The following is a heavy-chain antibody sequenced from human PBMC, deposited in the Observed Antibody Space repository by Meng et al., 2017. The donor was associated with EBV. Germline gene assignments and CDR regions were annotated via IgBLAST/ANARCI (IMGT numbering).Heavy chain of an antibody. V-gene: IGHV3-23*04. D-gene: IGHD1-26*01. CDR3: AKDRPSVGEVDY. CDR2: ISGSGGST. J-gene: IGHJ4*02. Sequence: EVQLVESXXXXVXXGGSLRRSCAASGLTFSSYAMSWVRQAPGKGLEWVSAISGSGGSTYYADSVKGRFTISRDNSKNTLYLQMNSLRAEDTAVYYCAKDRPSVGEVDYWGQGTLVTVSS. CDR1: GLTFSSYA.